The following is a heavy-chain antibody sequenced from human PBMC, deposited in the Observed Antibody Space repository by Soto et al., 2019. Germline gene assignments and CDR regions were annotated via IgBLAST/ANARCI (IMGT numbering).Heavy chain of an antibody. CDR2: IVPNVGTA. J-gene: IGHJ4*02. D-gene: IGHD5-18*01. V-gene: IGHV1-69*06. CDR1: GGTFSSYA. CDR3: ATLGSTAMVKIDY. Sequence: QVQLVQSGAEVKKPGSSVKVSCKASGGTFSSYAISWVRQAPGQGLEWMGGIVPNVGTANYAQTSQARVTTTADKSTTIAYTELSSLRSKDTPVYYCATLGSTAMVKIDYWGQGALVTVSS.